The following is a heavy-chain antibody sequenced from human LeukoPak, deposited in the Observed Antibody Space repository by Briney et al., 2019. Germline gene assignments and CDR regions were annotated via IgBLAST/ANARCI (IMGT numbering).Heavy chain of an antibody. V-gene: IGHV4-59*01. CDR2: IYYSGST. CDR3: ARGSAVAGPTRYDY. Sequence: SETLSLTCTVSGGSISSYYWSWIRQPPGKGLEWIGYIYYSGSTNYNPSLKSRVTISVDTSKNQFSLKLSSVTAADTAVYYCARGSAVAGPTRYDYWGQGTLVTVSS. D-gene: IGHD6-19*01. J-gene: IGHJ4*02. CDR1: GGSISSYY.